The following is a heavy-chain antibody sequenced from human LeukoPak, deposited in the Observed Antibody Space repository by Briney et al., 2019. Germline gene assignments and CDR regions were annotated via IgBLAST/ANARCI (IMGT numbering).Heavy chain of an antibody. CDR3: ARDDFWRGFDY. CDR2: ISTSGSNI. V-gene: IGHV3-11*01. CDR1: GFTFSDYH. J-gene: IGHJ4*02. Sequence: GGSLRLSCAASGFTFSDYHMGWIRQAPGKGLEWVSYISTSGSNILYADSVKGRFTISRDNAKISLFLQINSLRIEDTAAYYCARDDFWRGFDYWGQGTLVTVSS. D-gene: IGHD3-3*01.